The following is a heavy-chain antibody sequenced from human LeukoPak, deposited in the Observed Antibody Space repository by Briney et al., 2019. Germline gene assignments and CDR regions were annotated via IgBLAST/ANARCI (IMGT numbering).Heavy chain of an antibody. J-gene: IGHJ4*02. CDR2: VSNSGTFI. Sequence: GGSLRLSCAASGFTFNTYTMNRVRQAPGKGLEWVSSVSNSGTFIYYADSVKGRFTISRDNAKNSLYLQMNSLTAEDTAMYYCARDVVPAAVGYYFDYWGQGTLVTVSS. D-gene: IGHD2-15*01. CDR1: GFTFNTYT. V-gene: IGHV3-21*01. CDR3: ARDVVPAAVGYYFDY.